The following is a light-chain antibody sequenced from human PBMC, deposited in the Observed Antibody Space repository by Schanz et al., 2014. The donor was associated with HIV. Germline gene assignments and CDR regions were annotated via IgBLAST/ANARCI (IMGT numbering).Light chain of an antibody. Sequence: SYELTQPPSVSVAPGKTARITCGGNNIGSKSVHWYQQKPGQAPVLVIYYDSDRPSGIPERFSGSNSGNTATLTISRVEAGDEADYYCQVWDSSSALFGGGTKLIVL. J-gene: IGLJ2*01. CDR1: NIGSKS. CDR3: QVWDSSSAL. V-gene: IGLV3-21*04. CDR2: YDS.